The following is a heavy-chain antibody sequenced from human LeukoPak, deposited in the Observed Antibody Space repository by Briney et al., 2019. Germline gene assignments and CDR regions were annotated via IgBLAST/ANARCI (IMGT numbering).Heavy chain of an antibody. V-gene: IGHV3-30-3*01. CDR2: ISYDGSNK. Sequence: GGSLRLSCAASGFTFSSYAMHWVRQAPGKGLEWEAVISYDGSNKYYADSVKGRFTISRDNSKNTLYLQMNSLRAEDTAVYYCARDTYYYDSSGYYYGPFDYWGQGTLVTVSS. CDR3: ARDTYYYDSSGYYYGPFDY. D-gene: IGHD3-22*01. CDR1: GFTFSSYA. J-gene: IGHJ4*02.